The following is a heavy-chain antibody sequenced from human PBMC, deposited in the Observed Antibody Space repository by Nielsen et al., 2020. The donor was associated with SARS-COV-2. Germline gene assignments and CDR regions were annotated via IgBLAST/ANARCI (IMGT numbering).Heavy chain of an antibody. D-gene: IGHD6-19*01. Sequence: GESLKISCKGSGYSFTSYWISWVRQMPGKGLEWMGRIDPSDSYTNYSPSFQGHVTISADKSISTAYLQWSSLKASDTAMYYCARRQPGQWLDFDYWGQGTLVTVSS. J-gene: IGHJ4*02. V-gene: IGHV5-10-1*01. CDR3: ARRQPGQWLDFDY. CDR1: GYSFTSYW. CDR2: IDPSDSYT.